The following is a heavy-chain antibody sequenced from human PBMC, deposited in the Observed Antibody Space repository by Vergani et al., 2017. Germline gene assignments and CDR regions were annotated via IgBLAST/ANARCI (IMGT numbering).Heavy chain of an antibody. CDR2: IYSGGST. Sequence: EVQLVESGGGLVQPGGSLRLSCAASGFTVSSNYMSWVRQAPGKGLEWFSVIYSGGSTYYADSVKGRFTISRHNSKNTLYLQMNSLRAEDTAVYYCARGRVDIVATTTYYYYYYGMDVWGQGTTVTVSS. D-gene: IGHD5-12*01. CDR1: GFTVSSNY. CDR3: ARGRVDIVATTTYYYYYYGMDV. V-gene: IGHV3-53*04. J-gene: IGHJ6*02.